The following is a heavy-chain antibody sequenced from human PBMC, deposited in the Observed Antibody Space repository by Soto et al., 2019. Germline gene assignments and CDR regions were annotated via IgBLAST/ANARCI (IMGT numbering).Heavy chain of an antibody. CDR3: ARTITIFGVSYYFDY. CDR1: GGSISSGGYS. CDR2: IYHSGST. Sequence: PSETLSLTCAVSGGSISSGGYSWIWIRQPPGKGLEWIGYIYHSGSTYYNPSLKSRVTISVDRSKNQFSLKLSSVTAADTAVYYCARTITIFGVSYYFDYWGQGTLVTVSS. D-gene: IGHD3-3*01. V-gene: IGHV4-30-2*01. J-gene: IGHJ4*02.